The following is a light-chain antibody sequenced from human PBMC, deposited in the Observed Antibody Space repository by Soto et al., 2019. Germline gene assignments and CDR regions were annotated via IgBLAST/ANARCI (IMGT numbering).Light chain of an antibody. V-gene: IGLV2-14*01. J-gene: IGLJ1*01. Sequence: QSVLTQPASVSGSPGQSITISCTGPLSDVGGYNYVSWYQHHPGKAPKLMIYEVSNRPSGISNRFSGSKSGNTASLTISGLQAEDEADYYCNSYTSSSTYVFGTGTKLTVL. CDR2: EVS. CDR3: NSYTSSSTYV. CDR1: LSDVGGYNY.